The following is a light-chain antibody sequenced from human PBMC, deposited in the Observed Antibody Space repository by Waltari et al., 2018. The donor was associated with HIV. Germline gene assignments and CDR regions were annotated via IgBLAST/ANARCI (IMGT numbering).Light chain of an antibody. Sequence: EIVLTQYPATLSLSPGESATHSCRASQSVGSSLAWYQQKPGQAPRLLIYDAARRATDIPASFSGSGSGTDFNLTISSLEPEDFAVYYCQQRSNWPLTFGGGTKVEIK. CDR2: DAA. CDR1: QSVGSS. J-gene: IGKJ4*01. CDR3: QQRSNWPLT. V-gene: IGKV3-11*01.